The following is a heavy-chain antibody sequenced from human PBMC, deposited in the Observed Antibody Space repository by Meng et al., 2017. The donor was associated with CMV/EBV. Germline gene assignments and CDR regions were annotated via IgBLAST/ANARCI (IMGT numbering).Heavy chain of an antibody. D-gene: IGHD3-3*01. CDR2: MSYDRRNK. J-gene: IGHJ5*02. CDR3: ARCPEITSFGVASDLNWFDP. CDR1: SSQC. Sequence: SSQCMRWVQEAPGQGLGVGAGMSYDRRNKYYADSIEGRFNSYRDHSKSTLYLQMNSLRAEDTAVYYCARCPEITSFGVASDLNWFDPWGQATLVTVSS. V-gene: IGHV3-30*01.